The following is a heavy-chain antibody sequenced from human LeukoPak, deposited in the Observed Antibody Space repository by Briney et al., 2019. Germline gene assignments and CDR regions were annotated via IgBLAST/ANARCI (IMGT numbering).Heavy chain of an antibody. V-gene: IGHV3-7*01. CDR1: GFTFSSYW. Sequence: GRSLRLSCAASGFTFSSYWMSWVRQAPGKGLEWVANIKQDGSEKYYVDSVKGRVTISRDNAKNSLYLQMNSLRAEDTAVYYCAREGTSWGYYYYYMDVWGKGTTVTISS. J-gene: IGHJ6*03. D-gene: IGHD2-2*01. CDR3: AREGTSWGYYYYYMDV. CDR2: IKQDGSEK.